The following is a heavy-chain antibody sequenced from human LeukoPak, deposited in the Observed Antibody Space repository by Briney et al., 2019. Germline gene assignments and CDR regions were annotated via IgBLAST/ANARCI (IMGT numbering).Heavy chain of an antibody. CDR2: ISWSSAVI. J-gene: IGHJ4*02. D-gene: IGHD3-10*01. Sequence: GGSLRLSCVASGFTFHNYAMHWVRQAPGKGPQWVSFISWSSAVIAYADSVKGRFTISRDNAKNSIYLQMNSLRPEDMALYYCVRGYGSGSSYYFDSWGQGTLVTVSS. CDR1: GFTFHNYA. CDR3: VRGYGSGSSYYFDS. V-gene: IGHV3-9*03.